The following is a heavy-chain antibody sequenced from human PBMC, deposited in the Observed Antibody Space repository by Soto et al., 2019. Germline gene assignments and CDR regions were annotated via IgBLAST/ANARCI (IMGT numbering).Heavy chain of an antibody. CDR1: GGSFRGYF. CDR3: ARRFCSDSYCSYFDY. Sequence: SETLSLTCAVYGGSFRGYFWSWIRQPPGKGLEWIGEINHSGITSYSPSLGSRVTTSVDTPKNQFSLRLRSVTAADTAIYYCARRFCSDSYCSYFDYWGRGTLVTVS. CDR2: INHSGIT. J-gene: IGHJ4*02. V-gene: IGHV4-34*10. D-gene: IGHD2-15*01.